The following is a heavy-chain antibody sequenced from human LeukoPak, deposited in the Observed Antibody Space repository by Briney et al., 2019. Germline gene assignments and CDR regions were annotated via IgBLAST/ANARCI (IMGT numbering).Heavy chain of an antibody. CDR1: GGSISSGGYY. J-gene: IGHJ3*02. CDR2: IYYSGST. Sequence: PSETLSLTCTVSGGSISSGGYYWSWIRQPPGKGLEWIGYIYYSGSTYYNPSLKSRVTISVDTSKNQFSLKLSSVTAADTAVYYCAREPDLDYGGNSDAFDIWGQGTMVTVSS. D-gene: IGHD4-23*01. V-gene: IGHV4-30-4*08. CDR3: AREPDLDYGGNSDAFDI.